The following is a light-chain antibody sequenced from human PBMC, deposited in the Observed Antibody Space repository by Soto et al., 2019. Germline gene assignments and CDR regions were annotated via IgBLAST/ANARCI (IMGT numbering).Light chain of an antibody. J-gene: IGLJ2*01. Sequence: QAVVTQPPSASGTPGQRVTISCSGSSSNIGSNYVYWYQQLPGTAPKLLIYRNNQRPSGVPDRFSDSKSGTSASLAISGLRSEDEADYYCAAWDDSLSVVFGGGTKVTVL. CDR2: RNN. CDR3: AAWDDSLSVV. CDR1: SSNIGSNY. V-gene: IGLV1-47*01.